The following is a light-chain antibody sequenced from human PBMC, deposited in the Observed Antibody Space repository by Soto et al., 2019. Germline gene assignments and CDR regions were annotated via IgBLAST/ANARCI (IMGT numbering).Light chain of an antibody. Sequence: EIVMTQSPATLSASPGEGATLSCRASQSVNTNLAWYQQKPGQAPRLLIYGASTRATGIPARFSGSGSGTEFTLTISSLQSEDFAVYYCQQYNNWWAFGQGTKVEIK. J-gene: IGKJ1*01. V-gene: IGKV3-15*01. CDR2: GAS. CDR1: QSVNTN. CDR3: QQYNNWWA.